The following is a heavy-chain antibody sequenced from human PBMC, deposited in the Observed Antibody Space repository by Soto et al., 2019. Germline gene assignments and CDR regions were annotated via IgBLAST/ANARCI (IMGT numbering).Heavy chain of an antibody. J-gene: IGHJ4*02. Sequence: GASVKVSCKASGYTFTSYYIHWVRQAPGQGLEWMGWINPITGGTNYAPKFQGSVTMTRDTSITTAYMELSRLRSDDTAVYYCARNYYDSSDRDYLDYWGQGTPVTVSS. CDR3: ARNYYDSSDRDYLDY. CDR2: INPITGGT. CDR1: GYTFTSYY. D-gene: IGHD3-22*01. V-gene: IGHV1-2*02.